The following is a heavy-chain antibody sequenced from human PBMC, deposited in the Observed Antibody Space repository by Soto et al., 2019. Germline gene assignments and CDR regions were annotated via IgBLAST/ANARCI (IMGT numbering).Heavy chain of an antibody. V-gene: IGHV1-24*01. Sequence: GASVKVSCKVSGYTLTELSMHWARQAPGKGLEWMGGFDPEDGETIYAQKFQGRVTMTEDTSTDTAYMELSSLRSEDTAVYYCATDRRDYYDSSGFRYDAFDIWGQGTMVTVSS. J-gene: IGHJ3*02. CDR3: ATDRRDYYDSSGFRYDAFDI. CDR1: GYTLTELS. CDR2: FDPEDGET. D-gene: IGHD3-22*01.